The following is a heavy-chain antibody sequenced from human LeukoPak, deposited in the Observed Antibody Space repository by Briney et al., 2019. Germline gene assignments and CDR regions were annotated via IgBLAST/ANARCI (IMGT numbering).Heavy chain of an antibody. J-gene: IGHJ3*02. Sequence: GGSLRLPCAASGFTFSSYSMNWVRQAPGKGLEWVSGINWNGGSTGYADSVKGRFTISRDNAKNSLYLQMNSLRAEDTALYYCAREGCSSTSYTRDCAFDIWGQGTMVTVSS. D-gene: IGHD2-2*01. V-gene: IGHV3-20*04. CDR1: GFTFSSYS. CDR3: AREGCSSTSYTRDCAFDI. CDR2: INWNGGST.